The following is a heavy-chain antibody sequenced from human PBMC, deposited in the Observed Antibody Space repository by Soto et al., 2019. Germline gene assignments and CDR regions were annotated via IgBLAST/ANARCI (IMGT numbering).Heavy chain of an antibody. D-gene: IGHD3-22*01. CDR3: ARKYYYDSSGNPPYGMDV. CDR1: GYTFTSYD. V-gene: IGHV1-18*01. Sequence: ASVKVSCKASGYTFTSYDINWVRQAPGQGLEWMGWISAYNGNTNYAQKLQGRVTMTTDTSTSTAYMELRSLRSDDTAVYYCARKYYYDSSGNPPYGMDVWGQGTTVTVSS. CDR2: ISAYNGNT. J-gene: IGHJ6*02.